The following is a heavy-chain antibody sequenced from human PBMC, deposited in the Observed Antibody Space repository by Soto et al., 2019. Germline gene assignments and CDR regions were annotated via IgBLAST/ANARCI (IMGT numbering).Heavy chain of an antibody. J-gene: IGHJ6*02. CDR1: GFTFSSYA. V-gene: IGHV3-23*01. Sequence: LRLSCAASGFTFSSYAMSWVRQAPGKGLEWVSAISGSGGSTYYADSVKGRFTISRDNSKNTLYLQMNSLRAEDTAVYYCAKFGGSYYDYYYGMDVWGQGTTVTVSS. CDR2: ISGSGGST. CDR3: AKFGGSYYDYYYGMDV. D-gene: IGHD1-26*01.